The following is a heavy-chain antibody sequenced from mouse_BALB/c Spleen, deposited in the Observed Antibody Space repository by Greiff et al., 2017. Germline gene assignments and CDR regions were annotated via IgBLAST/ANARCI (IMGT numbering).Heavy chain of an antibody. J-gene: IGHJ2*01. D-gene: IGHD1-1*02. Sequence: EVQLQESGPGLVKPSQSLSLTCTVTGYSITSDYAWNWIRQFPGNKLEWMGYISYSGSTSYNPSLKSRISITRDTSKNQFFLQLNSVTTEDTATYYCARWVGHFDYWGQGTNLTVSS. V-gene: IGHV3-2*02. CDR2: ISYSGST. CDR3: ARWVGHFDY. CDR1: GYSITSDYA.